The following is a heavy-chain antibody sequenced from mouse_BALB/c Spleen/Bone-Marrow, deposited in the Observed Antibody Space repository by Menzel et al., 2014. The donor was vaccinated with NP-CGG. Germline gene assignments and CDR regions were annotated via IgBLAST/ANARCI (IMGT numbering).Heavy chain of an antibody. Sequence: EVKLVESGGGLVQPGGSLKLSCAASGFTFXSYGMSWVRQTPDKRLELVATINSNGGSTYYPDSVKGRFTISRDNAKNTLYLQMSSLKSEDTAMYYWARDMITTRGFAYWGQGTLVTGSA. D-gene: IGHD2-4*01. J-gene: IGHJ3*01. V-gene: IGHV5-6-3*01. CDR3: ARDMITTRGFAY. CDR1: GFTFXSYG. CDR2: INSNGGST.